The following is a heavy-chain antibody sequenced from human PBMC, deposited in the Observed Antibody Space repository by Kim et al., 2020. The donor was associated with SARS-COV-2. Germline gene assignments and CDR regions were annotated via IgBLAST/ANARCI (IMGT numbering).Heavy chain of an antibody. J-gene: IGHJ3*02. CDR3: ASPFPSSSHDAFEI. V-gene: IGHV4-34*01. CDR2: INHSGST. Sequence: SETLSLTCAVYGGSFSGYYWSWIRQSPGKGLEWIGEINHSGSTNYNPSLKSRVTISIDMSKNHFSLNLTSLTAADTAVYYCASPFPSSSHDAFEIWGQGTRVTVSS. CDR1: GGSFSGYY.